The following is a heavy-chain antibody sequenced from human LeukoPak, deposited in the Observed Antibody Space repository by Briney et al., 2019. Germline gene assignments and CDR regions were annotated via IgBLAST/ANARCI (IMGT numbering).Heavy chain of an antibody. J-gene: IGHJ3*02. CDR2: VYYSGST. V-gene: IGHV4-39*02. Sequence: SETLSLTCTVSGDSISSNDYHWGWVRQPPGKGLEWIGTVYYSGSTYYNPSLKSRVTISVDTSKNQFSLNLNSVTAADTAVYYCAREGPYDYVGGSYYNAFDIWGQGIMITVSS. D-gene: IGHD3-16*01. CDR3: AREGPYDYVGGSYYNAFDI. CDR1: GDSISSNDYH.